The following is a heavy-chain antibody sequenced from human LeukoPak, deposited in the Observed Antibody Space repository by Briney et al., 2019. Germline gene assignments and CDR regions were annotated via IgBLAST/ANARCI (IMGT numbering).Heavy chain of an antibody. D-gene: IGHD2-21*02. CDR3: ARDGGDYNYYYYMDV. Sequence: ASVKVSCKASGYTFTSYGISWVRQAPGQGLEWMGWISAYNGNTNYAQKLQGRVTMTTDTSTSTACMELRSLRSDDTAVYYCARDGGDYNYYYYMDVWGKGTTVTVSS. J-gene: IGHJ6*03. CDR1: GYTFTSYG. V-gene: IGHV1-18*01. CDR2: ISAYNGNT.